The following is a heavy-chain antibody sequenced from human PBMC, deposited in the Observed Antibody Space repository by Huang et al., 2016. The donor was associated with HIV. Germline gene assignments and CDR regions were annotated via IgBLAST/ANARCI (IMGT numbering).Heavy chain of an antibody. CDR2: IDSECTT. CDR3: ARYPLYYYDTDGYGPLAY. Sequence: EVQLVESGGGLVQPGGSLRLSCAGSDFIVSTNSMSWVRQAPGKGLEWVSIIDSECTTEYADSVKGRFTISRDNPKNTLFLQMNSLRAEDTAVYYCARYPLYYYDTDGYGPLAYWGQGTLVTVSS. V-gene: IGHV3-53*01. J-gene: IGHJ4*02. D-gene: IGHD3-22*01. CDR1: DFIVSTNS.